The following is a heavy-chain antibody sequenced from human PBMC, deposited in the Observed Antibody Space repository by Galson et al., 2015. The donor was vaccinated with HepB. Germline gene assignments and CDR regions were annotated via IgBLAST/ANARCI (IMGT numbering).Heavy chain of an antibody. D-gene: IGHD1/OR15-1a*01. CDR2: ISYDGSK. CDR1: GFTFSSYD. J-gene: IGHJ4*02. V-gene: IGHV3-30-3*01. Sequence: SLRLSCAASGFTFSSYDLYWVRQAPGKGLEWVAVISYDGSKTYADSVKGRFTISRDSSKSTLYLHMNGLRFEDTSLYYCARVRINNLDYWGQVTLVTVSS. CDR3: ARVRINNLDY.